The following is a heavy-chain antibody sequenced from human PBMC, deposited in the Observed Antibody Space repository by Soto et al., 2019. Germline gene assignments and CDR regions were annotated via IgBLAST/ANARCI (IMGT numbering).Heavy chain of an antibody. V-gene: IGHV3-23*01. CDR2: ISGSGGST. Sequence: GGSLRLSCAASGFTFSSYAMSWVRQAPGKGLEWVSAISGSGGSTYYADSVKGRFTISRDNSKNTLYLQMNSLRAEDTAVYYCAKRITMVREGHNWFDPWGQGNLVTVS. CDR1: GFTFSSYA. D-gene: IGHD3-10*01. J-gene: IGHJ5*02. CDR3: AKRITMVREGHNWFDP.